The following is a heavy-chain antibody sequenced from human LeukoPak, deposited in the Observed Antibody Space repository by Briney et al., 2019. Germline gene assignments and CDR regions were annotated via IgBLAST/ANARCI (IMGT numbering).Heavy chain of an antibody. CDR1: GFTFSSYS. D-gene: IGHD3-10*01. CDR2: ISSSSSYI. Sequence: TGGSLRLSCAASGFTFSSYSMNWVRQAPGKGLEWVSSISSSSSYIYYADSVKGRFTISRDNAKNSLYLQMNSLRAEDTAVYYRARSHYPGIDDAFDIWGQGTMVTVSS. V-gene: IGHV3-21*01. J-gene: IGHJ3*02. CDR3: ARSHYPGIDDAFDI.